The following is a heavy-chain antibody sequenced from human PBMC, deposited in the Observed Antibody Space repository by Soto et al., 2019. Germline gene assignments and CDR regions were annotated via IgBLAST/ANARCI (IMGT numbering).Heavy chain of an antibody. D-gene: IGHD2-8*01. CDR3: TRVVTRTNNYAFDV. J-gene: IGHJ3*01. CDR2: TRKKANSYST. CDR1: GFTFSSYW. V-gene: IGHV3-72*01. Sequence: GGSLRLSYAAAGFTFSSYWMSWVRQAPGKGLEWVGRTRKKANSYSTEYPASVKGRFTISRDDSSNSLYLQMNGLKTEDTAVYYCTRVVTRTNNYAFDVWGQGTMVTVSS.